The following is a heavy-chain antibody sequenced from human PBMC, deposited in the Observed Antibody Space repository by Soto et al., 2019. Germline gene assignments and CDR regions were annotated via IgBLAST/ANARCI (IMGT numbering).Heavy chain of an antibody. J-gene: IGHJ6*02. CDR1: RFSISGSY. V-gene: IGHV4-59*01. CDR2: MYNTGST. CDR3: ARDLWGYCGTDCYPLDV. Sequence: SETLSLTCTLSRFSISGSYWSWIRQPPWRGLEWIGYMYNTGSTVYNPSFKSRVTISVDTSKNQFSLKLNSVTAADTAVYYCARDLWGYCGTDCYPLDVWGQGTTVT. D-gene: IGHD2-21*02.